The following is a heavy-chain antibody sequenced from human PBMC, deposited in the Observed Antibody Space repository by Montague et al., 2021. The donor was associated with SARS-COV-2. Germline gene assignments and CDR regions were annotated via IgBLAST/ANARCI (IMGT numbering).Heavy chain of an antibody. J-gene: IGHJ3*02. V-gene: IGHV3-7*01. D-gene: IGHD2/OR15-2a*01. CDR1: GLTLDSFV. CDR3: ARARNHGFDI. CDR2: IHEDESKR. Sequence: SLRLSLSVSGLTLDSFVMSWVRQAPGKGLEWVANIHEDESKRFYLDSVKGRFTISRDSAKSLVYLQMNSLSPEDTSVYYCARARNHGFDIWGHGTTVTVSS.